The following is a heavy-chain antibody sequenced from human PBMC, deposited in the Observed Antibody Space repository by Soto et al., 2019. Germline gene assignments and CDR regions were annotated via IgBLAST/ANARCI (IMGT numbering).Heavy chain of an antibody. CDR1: GFIFSDYY. Sequence: PGGSLRLSCVASGFIFSDYYMSWIRQAPGKGLVWVSRINSDGSSTSYADSVKGRFTISRDNAKNTLYLQMNSLRAEDTAVYYCARDQLYYNDISGRPLNAFDVWGQGTMVTVSS. V-gene: IGHV3-74*01. D-gene: IGHD3-22*01. CDR2: INSDGSST. J-gene: IGHJ3*01. CDR3: ARDQLYYNDISGRPLNAFDV.